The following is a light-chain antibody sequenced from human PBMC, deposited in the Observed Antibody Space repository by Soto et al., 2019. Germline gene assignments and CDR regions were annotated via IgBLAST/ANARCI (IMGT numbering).Light chain of an antibody. Sequence: QSVLTQPASVSGSPVQSITISCTGASGDVGAYDYVTWYQQHPGNAPKLIIFEVANRPSGVSARFSGSKSGNTASLTISGLQAEDEADYYCSSYTTSSTLVFGGGTKVTVL. J-gene: IGLJ2*01. CDR1: SGDVGAYDY. V-gene: IGLV2-14*01. CDR2: EVA. CDR3: SSYTTSSTLV.